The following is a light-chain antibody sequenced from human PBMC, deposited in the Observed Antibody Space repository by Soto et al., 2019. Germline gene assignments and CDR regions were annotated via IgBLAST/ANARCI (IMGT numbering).Light chain of an antibody. CDR1: HNINTY. CDR3: QQTYDTYT. J-gene: IGKJ2*01. CDR2: AAS. Sequence: DVQMTQSPSSVSASDGNKVTSTCRAGHNINTYLNWYQQKPGKAPKVLIYAASSLQSGIPSRFSGSGSGTDFTLTISSLQPEDSATYYCQQTYDTYTFGQGTRLEI. V-gene: IGKV1-39*01.